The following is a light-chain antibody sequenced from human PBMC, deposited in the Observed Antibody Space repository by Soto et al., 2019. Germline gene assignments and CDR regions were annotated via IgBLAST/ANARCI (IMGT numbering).Light chain of an antibody. Sequence: DIQMTQSPSTLSASVGDRVTITCRASQSIGTWLAWYQRKPGKAPKLLIYGASNLESEVPSRFSGSASGTEFTLTISSLQPDEFATYYCQHYNSFSHTVGQGTKVDI. CDR3: QHYNSFSHT. J-gene: IGKJ2*01. V-gene: IGKV1-5*01. CDR2: GAS. CDR1: QSIGTW.